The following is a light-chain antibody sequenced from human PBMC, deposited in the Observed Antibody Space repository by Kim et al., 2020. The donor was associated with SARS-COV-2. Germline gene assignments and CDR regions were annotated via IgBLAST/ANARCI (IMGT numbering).Light chain of an antibody. J-gene: IGLJ3*02. CDR2: SNN. Sequence: QSELAQPPSTSGTPGQRVTISCSGSSSNIGSNSVRWYQQLPRTAPKLLIFSNNQRPSWVPDRFSGSKSGTSASLAIIGLQPEDAAEYYCATWDDSMKIWMFGGGTQLTVL. V-gene: IGLV1-44*01. CDR3: ATWDDSMKIWM. CDR1: SSNIGSNS.